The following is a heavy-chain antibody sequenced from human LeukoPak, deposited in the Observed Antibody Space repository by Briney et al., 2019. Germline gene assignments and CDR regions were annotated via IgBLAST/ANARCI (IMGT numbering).Heavy chain of an antibody. J-gene: IGHJ4*02. CDR1: GGSISSSSNY. CDR2: IYYSGST. D-gene: IGHD3-10*01. Sequence: SETLSLTCTVSGGSISSSSNYWGWIRQPPGKGLQWIGSIYYSGSTYYNPSLKSRVTISVDTSKNQFSPKLSSVTAADTAVYYCAKGWFRDYFDYWGQGTLVTVSS. CDR3: AKGWFRDYFDY. V-gene: IGHV4-39*07.